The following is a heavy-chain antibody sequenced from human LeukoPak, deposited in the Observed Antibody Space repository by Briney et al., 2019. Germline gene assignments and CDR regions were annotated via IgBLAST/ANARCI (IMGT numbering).Heavy chain of an antibody. CDR3: ARALGTAMVTAAFDI. V-gene: IGHV1-69*01. J-gene: IGHJ3*02. D-gene: IGHD5-18*01. CDR1: GGTFSSCA. CDR2: IIPIFGTA. Sequence: GSSVKVSCKASGGTFSSCAISWVRQAPGQGLEWMGGIIPIFGTANYAQKFQGRVTITADESTSTAYMELSSLRSEDTAVYYCARALGTAMVTAAFDIWGQGTMVTVSS.